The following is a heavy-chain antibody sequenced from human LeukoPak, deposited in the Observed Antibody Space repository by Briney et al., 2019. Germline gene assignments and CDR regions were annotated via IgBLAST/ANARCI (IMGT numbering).Heavy chain of an antibody. D-gene: IGHD3-10*01. Sequence: HSGGSLRLSCAASGFTFSSYAMSWVRQAPGKGLEWVSAISGSGGSTYYADSVKGRFTISGDNSKNTLYLQMNSLRAEDTAVYYCAKDFGYYGSGEIDDAFDIWGQGTMVTVSS. J-gene: IGHJ3*02. V-gene: IGHV3-23*01. CDR1: GFTFSSYA. CDR2: ISGSGGST. CDR3: AKDFGYYGSGEIDDAFDI.